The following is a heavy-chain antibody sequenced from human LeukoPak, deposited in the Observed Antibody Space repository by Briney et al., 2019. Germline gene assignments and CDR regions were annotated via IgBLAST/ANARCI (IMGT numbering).Heavy chain of an antibody. D-gene: IGHD6-13*01. J-gene: IGHJ6*02. CDR1: GGSISSSSYY. CDR3: ARRGYIAAAEGPYYYYGMDV. CDR2: IYYSGST. Sequence: SETLSLTCTVSGGSISSSSYYWGWIRQPPGKGLEWIGSIYYSGSTYYNPSLKSRVTISVDTSKNQFSLKLSSVTAADTAVYYCARRGYIAAAEGPYYYYGMDVWGQGTTVTVSS. V-gene: IGHV4-39*01.